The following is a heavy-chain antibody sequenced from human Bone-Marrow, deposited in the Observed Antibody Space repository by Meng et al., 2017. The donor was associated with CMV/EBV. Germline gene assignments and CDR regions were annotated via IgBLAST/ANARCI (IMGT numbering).Heavy chain of an antibody. V-gene: IGHV3-23*01. D-gene: IGHD2-8*01. J-gene: IGHJ6*02. CDR1: GFTFSSYA. Sequence: GESLKISCAASGFTFSSYAMSWVRQAPGKGLEWVSGISGSGGGTYYADSVKGRFTISRDNAKNSLYLQMNSLRAEDTAVYYCARDVVDCTNGVCARRGMDVWGQGTTVTVSS. CDR3: ARDVVDCTNGVCARRGMDV. CDR2: ISGSGGGT.